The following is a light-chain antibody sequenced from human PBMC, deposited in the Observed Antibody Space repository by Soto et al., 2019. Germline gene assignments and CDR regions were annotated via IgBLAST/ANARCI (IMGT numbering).Light chain of an antibody. J-gene: IGLJ1*01. CDR1: SSNIGSNS. CDR2: GND. CDR3: GTWDDSLSVRV. Sequence: QSVLTQPPSVSAAPGQRVTISCSGRSSNIGSNSVSWYQQVPGTAPKHLIFGNDKRPSGIPARFSGSKSAASATLGITGLQTGDEADYYCGTWDDSLSVRVFGTGTKLTVL. V-gene: IGLV1-51*01.